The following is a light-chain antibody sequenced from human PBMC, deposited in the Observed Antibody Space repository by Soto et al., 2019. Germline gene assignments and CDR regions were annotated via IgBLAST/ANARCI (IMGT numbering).Light chain of an antibody. Sequence: EIVVTQSPATLSVSPGERATLSCRANESVSSNLAWYQQKPGQAPRLLIFGASTRATDIPARFGGSGSGTDFTLTISSLQSEDFAIYYCQQYHNWPQTFGQGTKVEIK. CDR3: QQYHNWPQT. J-gene: IGKJ1*01. CDR2: GAS. CDR1: ESVSSN. V-gene: IGKV3-15*01.